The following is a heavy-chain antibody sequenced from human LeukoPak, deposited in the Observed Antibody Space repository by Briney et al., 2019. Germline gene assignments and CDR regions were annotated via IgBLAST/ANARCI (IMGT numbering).Heavy chain of an antibody. CDR1: GFTFSSYS. Sequence: GGSLRLSCAASGFTFSSYSMNWVRQAPGKGLEWVSSISSSSSYIYYADSVKGRFTISRDNAKNSLYLQMNSLRADDTAVYYCARDSAYYDFWSGYVGYYYYYMDVWGKGTTVTVSS. D-gene: IGHD3-3*01. CDR2: ISSSSSYI. J-gene: IGHJ6*03. V-gene: IGHV3-21*04. CDR3: ARDSAYYDFWSGYVGYYYYYMDV.